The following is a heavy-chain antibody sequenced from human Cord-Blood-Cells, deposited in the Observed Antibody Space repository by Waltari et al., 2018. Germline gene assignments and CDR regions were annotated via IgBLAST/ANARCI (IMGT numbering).Heavy chain of an antibody. J-gene: IGHJ4*02. CDR1: GSSDPSNSAA. CDR3: ARELYSSSWY. Sequence: HLSLSWPGLVRPSRTLSLTCAISGSSDPSNSAAGTWIRQSPSRGLEWLGRTYYRSKWYNDYAVSVKSRITINPDTSKNQFSLQLNSVTPEDTAVYYCARELYSSSWYWGQGTLVTVSS. V-gene: IGHV6-1*01. CDR2: TYYRSKWYN. D-gene: IGHD6-13*01.